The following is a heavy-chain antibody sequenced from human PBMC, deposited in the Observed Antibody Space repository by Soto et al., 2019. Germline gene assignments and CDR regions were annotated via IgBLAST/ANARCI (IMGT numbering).Heavy chain of an antibody. CDR1: GFAFSTKW. D-gene: IGHD1-26*01. CDR3: ARIPYSDTDPCP. J-gene: IGHJ5*02. Sequence: EVQLVESGGGLVQPGGSLRLSCAASGFAFSTKWMHWVRQGPGKGLVWVSRINIDGTTTNYADSVKGRFTISRGNAKNMLYLQMDSLRAEDTAVYYCARIPYSDTDPCPWGQGTLVTVSS. V-gene: IGHV3-74*01. CDR2: INIDGTTT.